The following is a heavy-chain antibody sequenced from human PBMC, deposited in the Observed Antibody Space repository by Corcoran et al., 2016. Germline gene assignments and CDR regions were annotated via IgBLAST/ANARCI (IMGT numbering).Heavy chain of an antibody. Sequence: QVQLVQSGAEVKKPGSSVKVSCKASGGTFSSYAISWVRQAPGQGLEWMGGIIPIFGTANYAQKFQGRVTITADKSTSTAYMELSSLSSEDTAGYYCARDGIAVAGHDAFDIWGQGTMVTVSS. CDR2: IIPIFGTA. CDR1: GGTFSSYA. CDR3: ARDGIAVAGHDAFDI. J-gene: IGHJ3*02. V-gene: IGHV1-69*06. D-gene: IGHD6-19*01.